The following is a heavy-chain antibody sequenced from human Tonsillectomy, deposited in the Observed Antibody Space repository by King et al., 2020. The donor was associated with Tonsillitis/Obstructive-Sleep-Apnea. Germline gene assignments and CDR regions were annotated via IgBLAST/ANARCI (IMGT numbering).Heavy chain of an antibody. D-gene: IGHD2-15*01. Sequence: LQLQESGPGLVKPSETLSLTCTVSGGSISSSSYYWGWIRQPPGKGLVWIGSIYYSGSTYYNPSLKSRVTLSGDTSKNQFSLKPSSVTAADTAAYYCARHPRVAIFYYYYMDVWGKGTTVIVPS. CDR1: GGSISSSSYY. J-gene: IGHJ6*03. CDR2: IYYSGST. CDR3: ARHPRVAIFYYYYMDV. V-gene: IGHV4-39*01.